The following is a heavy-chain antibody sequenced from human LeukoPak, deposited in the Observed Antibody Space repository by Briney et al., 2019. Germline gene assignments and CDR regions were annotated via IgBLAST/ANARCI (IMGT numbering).Heavy chain of an antibody. D-gene: IGHD5-12*01. CDR2: ISDTSAM. CDR3: ARDGGYSGYDADC. J-gene: IGHJ4*01. CDR1: GFSFSLYS. Sequence: GGSLRLSCVASGFSFSLYSMKWVRQAPGKGLEWVSYISDTSAMYYADSVRGRFTISRDNAKNSLFLQMNSLRVEDTGVYYCARDGGYSGYDADCWGXGTLVTVSS. V-gene: IGHV3-48*01.